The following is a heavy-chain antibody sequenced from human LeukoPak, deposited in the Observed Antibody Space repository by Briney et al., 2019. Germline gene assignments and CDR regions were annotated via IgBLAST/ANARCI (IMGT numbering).Heavy chain of an antibody. V-gene: IGHV4-4*07. CDR1: DGSINSYY. CDR3: ARVNGGNFDY. Sequence: SETLSLTCTVSDGSINSYYWNCIRQPAGRGLEWIGRIYTSGSTNYNPSLRSRVTMSLDASKNQFSLNLSSVTAADTAVYYCARVNGGNFDYWGQGTLVTVSS. J-gene: IGHJ4*02. D-gene: IGHD2-15*01. CDR2: IYTSGST.